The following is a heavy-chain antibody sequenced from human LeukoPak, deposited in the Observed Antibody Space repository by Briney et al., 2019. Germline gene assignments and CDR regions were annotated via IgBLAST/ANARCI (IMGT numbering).Heavy chain of an antibody. CDR1: GESFSGNF. Sequence: AETLSLTCAVSGESFSGNFWTWIRQSPGKGVEWLGEIDNNGMAYYSPCLRSRGNVSVDTTRKRFSLRLVSESAADAGVYYCARGGGGATAFYLDYWGQGSLVSVSS. CDR2: IDNNGMA. V-gene: IGHV4-34*01. J-gene: IGHJ4*02. D-gene: IGHD1-26*01. CDR3: ARGGGGATAFYLDY.